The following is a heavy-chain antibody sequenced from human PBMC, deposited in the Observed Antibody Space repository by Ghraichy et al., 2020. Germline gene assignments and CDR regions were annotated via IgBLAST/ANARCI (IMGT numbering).Heavy chain of an antibody. Sequence: LSLTCAASGFTFSNYVMHWVRQAAGKGLEWVALFSNDGSTEYYADAVKGRFTISRDNSKNTLYLQMNSLRVEDTAVYYCATERPATTVTAYGIDVWGQGTTVTVS. J-gene: IGHJ6*02. CDR3: ATERPATTVTAYGIDV. CDR1: GFTFSNYV. CDR2: FSNDGSTE. V-gene: IGHV3-30-3*01. D-gene: IGHD4-17*01.